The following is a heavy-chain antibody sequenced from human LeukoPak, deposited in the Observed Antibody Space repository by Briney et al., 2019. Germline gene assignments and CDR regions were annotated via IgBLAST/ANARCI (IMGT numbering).Heavy chain of an antibody. D-gene: IGHD4/OR15-4a*01. J-gene: IGHJ4*02. CDR3: ARPEFWVPFDY. CDR2: ISSGGA. Sequence: PSETLSLTCTVTGDSVSSYQWAWIRHPPGKGQKTIGYISSGGANYNRSLKSRVTMSIDTAKNQFSLRLSSVTAADTAVYFCARPEFWVPFDYWGQGGLVNVSP. V-gene: IGHV4-4*09. CDR1: GDSVSSYQ.